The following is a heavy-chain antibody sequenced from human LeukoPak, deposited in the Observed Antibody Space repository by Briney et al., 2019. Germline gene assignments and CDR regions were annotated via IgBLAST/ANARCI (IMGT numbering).Heavy chain of an antibody. D-gene: IGHD1-26*01. Sequence: PSETLSLTCSVSGVSISTYYWIWIRQPPAKGLEWMGFFSYSGSTKYNSSLKSRVTMSVDTSKNQFSLKLNSVTAADTAVYYCARMYSGTSYYFDYWGQGTLVTVSS. CDR1: GVSISTYY. J-gene: IGHJ4*02. CDR3: ARMYSGTSYYFDY. V-gene: IGHV4-59*01. CDR2: FSYSGST.